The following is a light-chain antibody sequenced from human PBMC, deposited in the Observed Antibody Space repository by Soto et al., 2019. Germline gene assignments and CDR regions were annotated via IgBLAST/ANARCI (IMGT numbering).Light chain of an antibody. CDR1: QSIVNY. Sequence: DIQMTQSPSSLSASVGDRVTITCRASQSIVNYLNWYQQKPGKAPKFLIFAATNLQSGVPSRFSGSGSGTDFTLTISSLQPEDFAAYYCQQDFTTPWTFGQGTKVEI. CDR2: AAT. V-gene: IGKV1-39*01. J-gene: IGKJ1*01. CDR3: QQDFTTPWT.